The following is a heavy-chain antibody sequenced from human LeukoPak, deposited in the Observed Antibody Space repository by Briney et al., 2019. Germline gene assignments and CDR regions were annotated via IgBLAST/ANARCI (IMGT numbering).Heavy chain of an antibody. CDR1: GFTFSGYW. V-gene: IGHV3-7*03. CDR3: ARARVNIDY. D-gene: IGHD2/OR15-2a*01. CDR2: INEDGSEK. J-gene: IGHJ4*02. Sequence: TGGSLRLSCATAGFTFSGYWMTWARQAPGKGLEWVANINEDGSEKYYVDSVKGRFTISRDNAKSSLYLQMNSLRAEDTAVYYCARARVNIDYRGQGTLVTVSS.